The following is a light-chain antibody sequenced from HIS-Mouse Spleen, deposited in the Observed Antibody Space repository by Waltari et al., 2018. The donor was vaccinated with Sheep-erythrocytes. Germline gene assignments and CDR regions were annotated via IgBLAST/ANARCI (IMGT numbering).Light chain of an antibody. CDR2: EDS. V-gene: IGLV3-10*01. J-gene: IGLJ2*01. CDR1: ALPKKY. Sequence: SYELTQPPSVSVSPGQTARITCSGDALPKKYAYWYQQKSGQDPVLVIYEDSKRPSGIPVGFSGSSSVTMATLTISGAQVEDEADYYCYSTDSSGNHRVFGGGTKLTVL. CDR3: YSTDSSGNHRV.